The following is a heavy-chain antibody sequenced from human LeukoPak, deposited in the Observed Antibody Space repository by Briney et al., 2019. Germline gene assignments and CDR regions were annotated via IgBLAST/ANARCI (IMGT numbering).Heavy chain of an antibody. J-gene: IGHJ4*02. V-gene: IGHV3-7*01. CDR1: GFTFSSHW. D-gene: IGHD1-26*01. CDR3: ARDKIVGASKFVY. CDR2: IRQDGREG. Sequence: SGGSLRLSCAAPGFTFSSHWMSSVRQAPGKGLGWVANIRQDGREGYYVESVKGRFNISRDNAKISLYLQMNSLRGEDTALYYCARDKIVGASKFVYWGQGTLVTVSS.